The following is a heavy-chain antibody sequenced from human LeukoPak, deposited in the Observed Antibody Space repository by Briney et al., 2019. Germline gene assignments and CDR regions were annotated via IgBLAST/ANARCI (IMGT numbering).Heavy chain of an antibody. J-gene: IGHJ6*02. CDR2: IIPMFGTT. Sequence: SVKVSCKASEVTFSSYAISWVRQAPGQGLEWMGGIIPMFGTTNYAQKFQGRVTITADESTSTAYMELSSLRSEDTAVYYCATDESHDYGGNSRYGMDVWGQGTTATVSS. CDR1: EVTFSSYA. D-gene: IGHD4-23*01. CDR3: ATDESHDYGGNSRYGMDV. V-gene: IGHV1-69*13.